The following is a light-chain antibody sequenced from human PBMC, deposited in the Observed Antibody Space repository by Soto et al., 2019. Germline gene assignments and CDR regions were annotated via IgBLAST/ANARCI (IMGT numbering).Light chain of an antibody. CDR2: EVS. Sequence: QSALTQPPSASGSPGQSVTISCTGTSSDVGAYDYVSWYQQHPGKAPKLMIYEVSARPSGVPDRFSGSKSGNTASLTVSGLQAEDEAGYYCCSYAGTNSLVFGGGTKLTVL. CDR1: SSDVGAYDY. J-gene: IGLJ3*02. CDR3: CSYAGTNSLV. V-gene: IGLV2-8*01.